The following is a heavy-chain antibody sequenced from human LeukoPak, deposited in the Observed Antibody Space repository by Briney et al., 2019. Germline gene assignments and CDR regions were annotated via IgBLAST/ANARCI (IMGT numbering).Heavy chain of an antibody. V-gene: IGHV3-74*01. D-gene: IGHD3-22*01. CDR1: GFTFSSYW. Sequence: GGSLRLSCAASGFTFSSYWMHWVRQAPGKGLVWVSRINSDGSTTNYADSVKGRFTISRDNAKNTLYLQMNSLRAEDTAVYYCAKDHRDYYDSTPGYYYGMDVWGQGTTVTVSS. CDR2: INSDGSTT. J-gene: IGHJ6*02. CDR3: AKDHRDYYDSTPGYYYGMDV.